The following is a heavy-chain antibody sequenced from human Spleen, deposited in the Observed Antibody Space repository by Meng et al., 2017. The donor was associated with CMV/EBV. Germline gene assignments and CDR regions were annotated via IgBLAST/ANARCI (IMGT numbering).Heavy chain of an antibody. CDR2: ISSSGNIK. Sequence: GESLKISCAGSGFTFSSYEMNWVRQAPGKGLEWVSYISSSGNIKYYADSVKGRFTISRDNAKNSLYLQMNSLRADDTAVYYCVKSAMADFWGQGTLVTVSS. J-gene: IGHJ4*02. D-gene: IGHD2-2*01. V-gene: IGHV3-48*03. CDR3: VKSAMADF. CDR1: GFTFSSYE.